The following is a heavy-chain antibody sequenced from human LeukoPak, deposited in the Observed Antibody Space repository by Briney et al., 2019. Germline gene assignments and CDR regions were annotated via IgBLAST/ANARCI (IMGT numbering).Heavy chain of an antibody. Sequence: SETLSLTCTVSGGSISSGGYYWSWIRQPPGTGLEWIGYIYHSGSTYYNPSLKSRVTISVDRSKNQFSLKLSSVTAADTAVYYCARATVRGWLSTDQFDYWGQGTLVTVSS. J-gene: IGHJ4*02. CDR1: GGSISSGGYY. D-gene: IGHD3-22*01. CDR2: IYHSGST. CDR3: ARATVRGWLSTDQFDY. V-gene: IGHV4-30-2*01.